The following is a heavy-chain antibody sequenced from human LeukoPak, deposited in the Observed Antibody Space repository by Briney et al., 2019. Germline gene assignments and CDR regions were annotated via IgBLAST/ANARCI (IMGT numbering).Heavy chain of an antibody. Sequence: GASVKVSCKASGYTFTSYGISWVRQAPGQGLEWMGWISAYNGNTNYAQKLQGRVTMTTDTSTSTAYMELRSLRSDDTAVYYCARAVRGDCSTGTCYSWFDPWGQGTLVTVSS. CDR3: ARAVRGDCSTGTCYSWFDP. V-gene: IGHV1-18*01. CDR1: GYTFTSYG. CDR2: ISAYNGNT. J-gene: IGHJ5*02. D-gene: IGHD2-15*01.